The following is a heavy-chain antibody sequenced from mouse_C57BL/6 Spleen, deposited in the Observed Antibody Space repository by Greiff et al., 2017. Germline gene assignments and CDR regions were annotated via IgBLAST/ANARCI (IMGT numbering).Heavy chain of an antibody. CDR2: IYPGDGDT. CDR3: ARFPGSSHFDY. CDR1: GYAFSSSW. D-gene: IGHD1-1*01. V-gene: IGHV1-82*01. J-gene: IGHJ2*01. Sequence: QVQLQQSGPELVKPGASVKISCKASGYAFSSSWMNWVKQRPGKGLEWIGRIYPGDGDTNYNGKFKGKATLTADKSSSTAYMQLSSLTSEDSAVYFCARFPGSSHFDYWGQGTTLTVSS.